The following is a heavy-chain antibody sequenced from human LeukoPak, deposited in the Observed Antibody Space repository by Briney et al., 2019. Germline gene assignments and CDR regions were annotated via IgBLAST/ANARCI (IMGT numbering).Heavy chain of an antibody. CDR1: GYTITGYY. Sequence: ASVKVSCKASGYTITGYYMHWVRQAPGQGLEWMGRINPKSGDTNSAQKFQGRITMTRDTSISTAYMELRSLRSDDTAVYYCARDWDDGYYDSSGYYDFDYWGQGTLVTVSS. D-gene: IGHD3-22*01. CDR2: INPKSGDT. CDR3: ARDWDDGYYDSSGYYDFDY. V-gene: IGHV1-2*06. J-gene: IGHJ4*02.